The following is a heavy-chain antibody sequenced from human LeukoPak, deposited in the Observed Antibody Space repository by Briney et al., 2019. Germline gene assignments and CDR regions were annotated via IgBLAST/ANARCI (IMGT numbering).Heavy chain of an antibody. J-gene: IGHJ4*02. Sequence: GGSLRLSCAASGFTFSSYAMYWVRQGPGKGLEYVSAISSNGGSTYYANSVKGRFTISRDNSKNTLYLEMNSLRAEDTAVYYCTRGGGGRPFDYWGQGTLVTVSS. CDR1: GFTFSSYA. D-gene: IGHD3-16*01. CDR3: TRGGGGRPFDY. CDR2: ISSNGGST. V-gene: IGHV3-64*01.